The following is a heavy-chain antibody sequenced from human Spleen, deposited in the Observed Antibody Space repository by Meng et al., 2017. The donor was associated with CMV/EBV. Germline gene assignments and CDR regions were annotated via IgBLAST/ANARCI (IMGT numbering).Heavy chain of an antibody. V-gene: IGHV3-30*02. D-gene: IGHD4-23*01. J-gene: IGHJ6*02. CDR2: IRYDGSNK. CDR3: ARDSLSGPTVVIAGYGMDV. CDR1: GFTFSSYG. Sequence: GGSLRLSCAASGFTFSSYGMHWVRQAPGKGLEWVAFIRYDGSNKYYADSVKGRFTISRDNAKNSLNLQMTSLRAEDTAVYYCARDSLSGPTVVIAGYGMDVRGQGTTVTVSS.